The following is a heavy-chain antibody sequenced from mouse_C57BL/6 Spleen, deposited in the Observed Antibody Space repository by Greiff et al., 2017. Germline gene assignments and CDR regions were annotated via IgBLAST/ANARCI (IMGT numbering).Heavy chain of an antibody. D-gene: IGHD3-2*01. CDR1: GYAFSSSW. CDR3: AREKTALYAMDY. J-gene: IGHJ4*01. Sequence: QVQLQQSGPELVKPGASVKISCKASGYAFSSSWMNWVKQRPGKGLEWIGRIYPGDGDTNYNGKFKGKATLTAEKSSSTAYMQLSSLTSEDSAVYFCAREKTALYAMDYWGQGTSVTVSS. V-gene: IGHV1-82*01. CDR2: IYPGDGDT.